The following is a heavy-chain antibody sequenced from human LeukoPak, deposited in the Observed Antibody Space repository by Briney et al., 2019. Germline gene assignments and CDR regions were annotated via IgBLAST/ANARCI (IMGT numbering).Heavy chain of an antibody. CDR3: ARGRVSSSTWYSTYYYYFYMDV. V-gene: IGHV4-61*03. Sequence: SETLSLTCTVSGGSISSSSYYWTWIRQPPGKGLEWIGYVDHTGSTNFNPSLNGRVSISRDTTNNLFSLRLRSVTAAGTAVYFCARGRVSSSTWYSTYYYYFYMDVWGKGTTVTVSS. CDR1: GGSISSSSYY. D-gene: IGHD1-1*01. CDR2: VDHTGST. J-gene: IGHJ6*03.